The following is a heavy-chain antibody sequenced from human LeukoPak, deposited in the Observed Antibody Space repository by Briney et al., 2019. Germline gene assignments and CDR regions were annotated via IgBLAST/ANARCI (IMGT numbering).Heavy chain of an antibody. Sequence: SETLSLTCTVSGGSISSYYWSWIRQPPGKGLEWIGCIYYSGSTNYNPSLKSRVTISVDTSKNQFSLRLSSVTAADTAIYYCARPLDYYDSSGYYYWGQGTLVTVSS. D-gene: IGHD3-22*01. CDR1: GGSISSYY. CDR3: ARPLDYYDSSGYYY. V-gene: IGHV4-59*08. CDR2: IYYSGST. J-gene: IGHJ4*02.